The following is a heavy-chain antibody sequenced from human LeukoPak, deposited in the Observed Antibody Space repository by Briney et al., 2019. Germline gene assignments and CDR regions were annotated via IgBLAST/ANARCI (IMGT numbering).Heavy chain of an antibody. CDR2: IYYSGST. D-gene: IGHD6-13*01. V-gene: IGHV4-31*03. CDR3: AREQQLVRGSGAFDI. Sequence: PSETLSLTCTVSGGSISSGGYYWSWIRQHPGKGLEWIGYIYYSGSTYYNPSLQSRVTISVDTSKNQFSLKLSSVTAADTAVYYCAREQQLVRGSGAFDIWGQGTMVTVSS. J-gene: IGHJ3*02. CDR1: GGSISSGGYY.